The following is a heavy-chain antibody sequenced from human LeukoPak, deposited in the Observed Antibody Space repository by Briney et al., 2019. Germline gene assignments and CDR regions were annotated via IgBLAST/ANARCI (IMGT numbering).Heavy chain of an antibody. CDR3: ARGASAVSDTYIDL. J-gene: IGHJ5*02. V-gene: IGHV4-4*07. CDR1: GGSISSYY. Sequence: PSETLTLTCTVSGGSISSYYWTWIRQPAGKGLEWIGRIYTSGNTNYNPSLKSRVTISVDKSKNEFSLKVSSVTAADTAVYYCARGASAVSDTYIDLWGQGTLVTVAS. CDR2: IYTSGNT. D-gene: IGHD6-19*01.